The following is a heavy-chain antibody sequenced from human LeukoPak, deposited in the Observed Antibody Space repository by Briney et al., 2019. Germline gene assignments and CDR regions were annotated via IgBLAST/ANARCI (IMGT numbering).Heavy chain of an antibody. J-gene: IGHJ5*01. CDR2: MCGTAGCT. Sequence: PGGSLTLSCQASGFTFYMYAMSWVRQAPGKGLEWVASMCGTAGCTFYPDSVKGGFTISRDNSKNVLYLRTNSLTAEDTAIYYCAKDRPNFHENSGHYYRRDGDSWGQGTLVTVSS. CDR3: AKDRPNFHENSGHYYRRDGDS. V-gene: IGHV3-23*01. D-gene: IGHD3-22*01. CDR1: GFTFYMYA.